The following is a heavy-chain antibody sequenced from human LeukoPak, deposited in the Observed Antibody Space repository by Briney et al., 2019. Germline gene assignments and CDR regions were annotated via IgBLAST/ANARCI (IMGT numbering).Heavy chain of an antibody. V-gene: IGHV4-59*01. Sequence: SETLPLTCTVSGGSISSYFWSWIRQPSGKGLEWIGHIYYSGSTNYNPSLKSRVTVSVDTSKNQFSLKLSSVTAADTAVYYCARGAGNYYFYGMDVSGQGTTVTVSS. CDR1: GGSISSYF. J-gene: IGHJ6*02. CDR3: ARGAGNYYFYGMDV. CDR2: IYYSGST.